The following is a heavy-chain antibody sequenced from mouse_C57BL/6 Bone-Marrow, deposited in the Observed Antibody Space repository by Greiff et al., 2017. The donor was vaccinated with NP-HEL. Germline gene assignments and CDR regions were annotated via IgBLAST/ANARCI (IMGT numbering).Heavy chain of an antibody. Sequence: QVQLQQPGAELVKPGASVKLSFTSYWMQWVKQRPGQGLEWIGEIDPSDSYTNYNQKFKGKATLTVDTSSSTAYMQLSSLTSEDSAVYYCHYYYGSSPWYFDVWGTGTTVTVSS. CDR3: HYYYGSSPWYFDV. V-gene: IGHV1-50*01. CDR2: IDPSDSYT. CDR1: TSYW. J-gene: IGHJ1*03. D-gene: IGHD1-1*01.